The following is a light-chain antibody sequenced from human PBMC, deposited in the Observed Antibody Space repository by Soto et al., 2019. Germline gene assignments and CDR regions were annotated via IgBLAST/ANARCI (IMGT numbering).Light chain of an antibody. CDR2: GNN. V-gene: IGLV1-40*01. CDR3: QSYDGSLSGSV. J-gene: IGLJ1*01. CDR1: SSNIGAGYD. Sequence: QAVVTQPPSVSGAPGQRVTISRTGSSSNIGAGYDVHWYQQFPGTAPKLLIYGNNNRPSGVPDRFSGSKSGTSASLAITGLQSEDEADFYCQSYDGSLSGSVFGTGTKVTVL.